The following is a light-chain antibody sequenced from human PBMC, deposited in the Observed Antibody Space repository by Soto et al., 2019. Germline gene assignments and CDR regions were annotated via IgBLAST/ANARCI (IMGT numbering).Light chain of an antibody. CDR2: AAS. CDR3: QQSDSYPYT. J-gene: IGKJ2*01. CDR1: QSINNY. Sequence: DIQMTQSPSSLSLSVGDRVTITCRASQSINNYLNWYQQKPGKAPKLLVYAASSLQSGVPSRFSANGSGTDFTLTISSLQPEDFASYSCQQSDSYPYTSGQGTKLEIK. V-gene: IGKV1-39*01.